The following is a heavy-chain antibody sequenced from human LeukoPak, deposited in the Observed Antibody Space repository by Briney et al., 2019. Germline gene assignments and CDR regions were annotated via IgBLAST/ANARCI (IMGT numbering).Heavy chain of an antibody. V-gene: IGHV3-73*01. CDR2: IRSKANSYAT. J-gene: IGHJ4*02. Sequence: PGGSLKLSCAASGFTFSGSAIHWVRQASGKGLEWVGRIRSKANSYATGIAASVKGRFTVSRDDSKNTAYLQMNSLKTKDTAVYYCTRLGEYTSSWDEYWGQGTLVTVSS. CDR3: TRLGEYTSSWDEY. CDR1: GFTFSGSA. D-gene: IGHD6-13*01.